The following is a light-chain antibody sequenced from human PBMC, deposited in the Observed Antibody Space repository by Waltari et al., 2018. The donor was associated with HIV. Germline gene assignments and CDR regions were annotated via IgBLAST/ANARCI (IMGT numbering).Light chain of an antibody. CDR2: DVT. Sequence: QSALTQPRSVSGSPGQPVTIPCTGTSSDVGGFNFVSWYQQHPGKAPKLMIYDVTKRPSGVPDRFSGSKFDNTASLTISGLQADDEADYYCCSYAGSYTLVVFGGGTKLTVL. V-gene: IGLV2-11*01. CDR3: CSYAGSYTLVV. J-gene: IGLJ2*01. CDR1: SSDVGGFNF.